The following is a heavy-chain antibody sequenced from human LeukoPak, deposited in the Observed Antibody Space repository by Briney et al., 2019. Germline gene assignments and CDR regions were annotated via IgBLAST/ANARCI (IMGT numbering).Heavy chain of an antibody. CDR1: GRSISSYY. CDR2: IHYSGST. J-gene: IGHJ4*02. D-gene: IGHD3-16*02. V-gene: IGHV4-59*01. Sequence: SQTLSLTCTVSGRSISSYYWSWIRHPPGKGLEWIGYIHYSGSTNYNPSLKSRGPISVDTSKHQFSLKLSSVTAADTDVYYCARDSSTDYVWGSYRPGYFDYWGRGTLVTVSS. CDR3: ARDSSTDYVWGSYRPGYFDY.